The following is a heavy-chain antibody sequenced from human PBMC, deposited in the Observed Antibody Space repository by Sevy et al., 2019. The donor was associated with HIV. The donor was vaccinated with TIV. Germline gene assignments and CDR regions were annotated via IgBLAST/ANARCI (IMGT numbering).Heavy chain of an antibody. J-gene: IGHJ3*02. V-gene: IGHV4-39*01. Sequence: SETLSLTCTVSGGSISSSSYYWGWIRQPPGKGLEWIGSIYYSGSTYYNPSLKSRVTISVDTSKNQFSLKLSSVTAADTAVYYCARPYKYYYDSSGDFDAFDIWGQGTMFTVSS. D-gene: IGHD3-22*01. CDR1: GGSISSSSYY. CDR3: ARPYKYYYDSSGDFDAFDI. CDR2: IYYSGST.